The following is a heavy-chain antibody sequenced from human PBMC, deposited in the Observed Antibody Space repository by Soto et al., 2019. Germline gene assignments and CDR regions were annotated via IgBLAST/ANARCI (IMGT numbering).Heavy chain of an antibody. V-gene: IGHV4-30-4*01. J-gene: IGHJ5*02. CDR2: IYYSGST. CDR1: CGAISSGDYY. D-gene: IGHD3-10*01. Sequence: TXSLTCTVSCGAISSGDYYWSWIRQPPGKGLEWIGYIYYSGSTYHNPSLKSRVTISVDTSKNQFSLKLSSVTAADTAVYYCARDPRVRGVISSWFDHWGQGTLVTVSS. CDR3: ARDPRVRGVISSWFDH.